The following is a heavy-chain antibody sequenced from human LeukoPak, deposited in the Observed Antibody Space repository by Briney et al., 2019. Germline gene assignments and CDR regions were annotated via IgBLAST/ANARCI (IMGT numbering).Heavy chain of an antibody. CDR3: ARESYYYDSSGYYLVDY. Sequence: SGGSLRLSCAASGFTFNSYEMNWVRQAPGEGLEWVSYISSSGSTIYYADSVKGRFTISRDNAKNSLYLQMNSLRAEDTAVYYCARESYYYDSSGYYLVDYWGQGTLVTVSS. CDR2: ISSSGSTI. CDR1: GFTFNSYE. J-gene: IGHJ4*02. D-gene: IGHD3-22*01. V-gene: IGHV3-48*03.